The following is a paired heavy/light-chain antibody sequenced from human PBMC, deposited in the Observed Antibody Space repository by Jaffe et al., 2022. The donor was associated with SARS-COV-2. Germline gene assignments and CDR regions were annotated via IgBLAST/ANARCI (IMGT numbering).Light chain of an antibody. CDR1: SSDVGGYNY. V-gene: IGLV2-14*01. Sequence: QSALTQPASVSGSPGQSITISCTGTSSDVGGYNYVSWYQQHPGKAPKLMIYEVSNRPSGVPDRFSGSKSGNTASLTISGLQAEDEADYYCSSYTSSSTLEVFGGGTKLTVL. CDR2: EVS. J-gene: IGLJ2*01. CDR3: SSYTSSSTLEV.
Heavy chain of an antibody. J-gene: IGHJ4*02. V-gene: IGHV3-11*01. CDR2: ISSSGSTI. Sequence: QVQLVESGGGLVKPGGSLRLSCAASGFTFSDYYMSWIRQAPGKGLEWVSYISSSGSTIYYADSVKGRFTISRDNAKNSLYLQMNSLRAEDTAVYYCAREGTVGSYSRRDYWGQGTLVTVSS. D-gene: IGHD4-4*01. CDR3: AREGTVGSYSRRDY. CDR1: GFTFSDYY.